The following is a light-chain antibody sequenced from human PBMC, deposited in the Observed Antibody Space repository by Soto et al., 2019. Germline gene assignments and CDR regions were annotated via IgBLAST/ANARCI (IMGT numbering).Light chain of an antibody. CDR2: DAS. J-gene: IGKJ4*01. Sequence: EIVLTQSTATLSLSPGERATLSCRASQSVSSYLAWYQQKPGQAPRLLIYDASNRATGIPARFSGSGSGTDFTLTISSLDPEDVAVYYCQQRSNWPLTFGGGTKVEIK. CDR1: QSVSSY. CDR3: QQRSNWPLT. V-gene: IGKV3-11*01.